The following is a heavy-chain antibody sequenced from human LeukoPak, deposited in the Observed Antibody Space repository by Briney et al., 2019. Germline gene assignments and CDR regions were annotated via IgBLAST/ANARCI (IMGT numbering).Heavy chain of an antibody. Sequence: GESLKISCQVSGYTFINYWIGWVRQMPGKGLEWMGIIYPGDSDTRYSPSFHGQVIISADKSISTAYLQWSSLKASDTAMYYCASASRSSEHYFDYWGQATLLTVSS. CDR2: IYPGDSDT. V-gene: IGHV5-51*01. CDR1: GYTFINYW. CDR3: ASASRSSEHYFDY. J-gene: IGHJ4*02.